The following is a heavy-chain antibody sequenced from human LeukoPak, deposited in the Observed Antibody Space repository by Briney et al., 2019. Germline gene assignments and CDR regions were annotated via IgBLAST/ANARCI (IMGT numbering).Heavy chain of an antibody. V-gene: IGHV4-59*01. CDR3: ARVRQQLGAFDI. D-gene: IGHD6-13*01. CDR2: IYYSGST. Sequence: PSETLSLTCTVSGGSISSYYWSWIRQPPGKGLEWIGYIYYSGSTNYNPSLKSRVTISVDASKNQFSLKLSSVTAADTAVYYCARVRQQLGAFDIWGQGTMVTVSS. CDR1: GGSISSYY. J-gene: IGHJ3*02.